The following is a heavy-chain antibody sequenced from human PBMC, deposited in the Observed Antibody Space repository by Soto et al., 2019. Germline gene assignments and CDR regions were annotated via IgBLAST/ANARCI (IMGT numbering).Heavy chain of an antibody. CDR2: ISGYNGNT. CDR3: ARDLVVQTTTGGVDF. Sequence: QVQLVQSGAEVKTPGASVKVSCKASGYTFTSYGITWVRQAPGQGLEWMGWISGYNGNTNYAQKFQDRVTMTTDTSTNTAYMELRSLRSDDTAVYYCARDLVVQTTTGGVDFWGRGTLVTVSS. D-gene: IGHD2-2*01. J-gene: IGHJ4*02. V-gene: IGHV1-18*01. CDR1: GYTFTSYG.